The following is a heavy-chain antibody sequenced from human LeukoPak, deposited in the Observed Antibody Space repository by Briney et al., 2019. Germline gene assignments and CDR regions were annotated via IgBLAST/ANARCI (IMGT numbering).Heavy chain of an antibody. Sequence: SVKVSCKASGGTFSSYAISWVRQAPGQGLEWMGRIIPILGIANYAQKFQGRVTITADKSTSTAYMELSSLRSEDTAVYYCARGYYGSGSYYILFSYWGQGTLVTVPS. J-gene: IGHJ4*02. CDR1: GGTFSSYA. CDR3: ARGYYGSGSYYILFSY. CDR2: IIPILGIA. D-gene: IGHD3-10*01. V-gene: IGHV1-69*04.